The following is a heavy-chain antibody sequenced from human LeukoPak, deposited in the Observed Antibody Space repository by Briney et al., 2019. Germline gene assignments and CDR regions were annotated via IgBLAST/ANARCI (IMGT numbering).Heavy chain of an antibody. CDR3: AREDTAMVMLDY. D-gene: IGHD5-18*01. CDR2: IYYSGST. CDR1: GGSISSGGYY. Sequence: SETLSLTCTVSGGSISSGGYYWSWIRQHPGKGLEWIGYIYYSGSTYYNPSLKSRVTISVDTSKNQFSLKLSSVTAADTAVYYCAREDTAMVMLDYWGQGTLVTVSS. J-gene: IGHJ4*02. V-gene: IGHV4-31*03.